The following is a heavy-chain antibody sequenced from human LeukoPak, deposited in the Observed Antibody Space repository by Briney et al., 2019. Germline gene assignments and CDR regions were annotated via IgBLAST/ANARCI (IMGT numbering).Heavy chain of an antibody. D-gene: IGHD2-2*01. J-gene: IGHJ2*01. Sequence: SVKVSCKAPGGTFSSYAISWVRQAPGQGLEWMGGIIPIFGTANYAQKFQGRVTITADESTSTAYMELSSLRSEDTAVYYCARASLLVPAAKSSPGWYFDLWGRGTLVTVSS. CDR2: IIPIFGTA. CDR3: ARASLLVPAAKSSPGWYFDL. V-gene: IGHV1-69*13. CDR1: GGTFSSYA.